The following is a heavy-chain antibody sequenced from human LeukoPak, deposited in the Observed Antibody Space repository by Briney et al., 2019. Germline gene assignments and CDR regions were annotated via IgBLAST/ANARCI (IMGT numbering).Heavy chain of an antibody. V-gene: IGHV1-18*01. CDR2: ISAYNGNT. Sequence: GASVKVSCKASGYTFTSYGISWVRQAPGQGLEWMGWISAYNGNTNYAQKLQGRVTMTTDTSTSTAYMELRSLRSDDTAVYYCASEVSNWNDVRGAFDIWGQGTMVTVSS. J-gene: IGHJ3*02. CDR3: ASEVSNWNDVRGAFDI. CDR1: GYTFTSYG. D-gene: IGHD1-1*01.